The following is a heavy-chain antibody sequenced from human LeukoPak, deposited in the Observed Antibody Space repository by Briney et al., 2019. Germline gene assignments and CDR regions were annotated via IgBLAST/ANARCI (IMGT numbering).Heavy chain of an antibody. V-gene: IGHV3-7*01. D-gene: IGHD2-2*02. CDR2: IKQDGSEK. J-gene: IGHJ6*02. Sequence: PGGSLRLSYAASGFTFSNYWMTWVRQAPGKGLEWVANIKQDGSEKYYVDSVKGRFTISRDNAKNLLYLQMNSLRAEDTAVYYCARAPKYQLLYEAHYYYGMDVWGQGTTVTVSS. CDR1: GFTFSNYW. CDR3: ARAPKYQLLYEAHYYYGMDV.